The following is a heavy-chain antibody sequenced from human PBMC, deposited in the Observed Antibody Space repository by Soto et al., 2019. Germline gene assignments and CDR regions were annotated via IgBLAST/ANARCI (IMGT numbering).Heavy chain of an antibody. Sequence: GASVKVSCKXSGYSFTSYFIHWVRQAPGQGLEWMGIIDPSGGSTNYAQKLQGRVSMTRDRSTSTVHMELSSLRSDDTAMYYCAREYGNYDSSGYYAYWGQGTLVTVSS. CDR1: GYSFTSYF. V-gene: IGHV1-46*01. J-gene: IGHJ4*02. CDR3: AREYGNYDSSGYYAY. CDR2: IDPSGGST. D-gene: IGHD3-22*01.